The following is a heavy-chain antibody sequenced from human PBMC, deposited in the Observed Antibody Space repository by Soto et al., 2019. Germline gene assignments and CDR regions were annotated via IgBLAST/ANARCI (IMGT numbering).Heavy chain of an antibody. J-gene: IGHJ1*01. V-gene: IGHV4-4*07. CDR2: IYTSGST. CDR1: GGSISSYY. CDR3: ARDNYYTGSGYYPSSAEYFQH. D-gene: IGHD3-22*01. Sequence: SETLSLTCTVSGGSISSYYWSWIRQPAGKGLEWIGRIYTSGSTNYNPSLKSRVTMSVDTSKNQFSLKLRSVTAADTAVYYCARDNYYTGSGYYPSSAEYFQHWGQGTLVTVSS.